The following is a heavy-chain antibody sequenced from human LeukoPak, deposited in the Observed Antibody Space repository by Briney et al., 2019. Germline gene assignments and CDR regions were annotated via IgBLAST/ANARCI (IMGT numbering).Heavy chain of an antibody. CDR2: ICPGDSDT. CDR1: GYSFTSYW. J-gene: IGHJ4*02. D-gene: IGHD1-26*01. Sequence: GESLKISCKGSGYSFTSYWIGWVRQMPGKGLEWMGIICPGDSDTRYSPSFQGQVTISADKSISTAYLQWSSLKASDTAMYYCARAAGSYFSLDLNFDYWGQGTLVTVSS. V-gene: IGHV5-51*01. CDR3: ARAAGSYFSLDLNFDY.